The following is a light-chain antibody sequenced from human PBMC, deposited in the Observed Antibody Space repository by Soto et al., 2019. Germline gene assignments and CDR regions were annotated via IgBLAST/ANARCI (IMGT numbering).Light chain of an antibody. CDR2: DVS. V-gene: IGLV2-14*03. Sequence: QSVLTQAASVSGSPGQSISISCTGTSSDIGAYNFVSWYQQHPGKAPKLMIYDVSNRPSGVSNRFSGSKSGDTASLTISGLQAEDEADYYCSSYTISAADVFGTGTKVTVL. CDR3: SSYTISAADV. J-gene: IGLJ1*01. CDR1: SSDIGAYNF.